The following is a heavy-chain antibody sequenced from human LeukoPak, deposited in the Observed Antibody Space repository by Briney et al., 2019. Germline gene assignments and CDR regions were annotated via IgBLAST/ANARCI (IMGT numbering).Heavy chain of an antibody. D-gene: IGHD3-22*01. CDR3: ATNQYYYDSSGYLPDY. V-gene: IGHV3-23*01. CDR2: ISGSGDNT. Sequence: GGSLRLSCAASGFTFSSYAMSWVRQVPGKGLEWVSVISGSGDNTYYADSVKGRFTISRDNSKNTLYLQMNSLRAEDTAVYYCATNQYYYDSSGYLPDYWGQGTLVTVSS. CDR1: GFTFSSYA. J-gene: IGHJ4*02.